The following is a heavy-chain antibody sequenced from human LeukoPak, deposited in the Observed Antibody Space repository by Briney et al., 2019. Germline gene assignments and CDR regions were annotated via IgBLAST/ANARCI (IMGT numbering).Heavy chain of an antibody. V-gene: IGHV1-46*01. CDR3: ARYHAMVTTYTFDY. CDR1: GYTFTTHY. CDR2: INPSGGST. D-gene: IGHD4-17*01. Sequence: ASVKVSCKASGYTFTTHYMHWVRQAPGQGLEWMGIINPSGGSTTYAQKFQDRVTMTSDTSTSTVYMEVSSLRSEDTAVYYCARYHAMVTTYTFDYWGQGTLVTVSS. J-gene: IGHJ4*02.